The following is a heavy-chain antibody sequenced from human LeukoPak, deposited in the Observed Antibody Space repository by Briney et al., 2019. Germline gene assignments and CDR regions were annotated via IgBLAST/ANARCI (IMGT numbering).Heavy chain of an antibody. CDR3: AKGWIQLWWLDY. CDR2: MNPNSGNT. J-gene: IGHJ4*02. CDR1: GYTFTSYD. Sequence: ASVKVSCKASGYTFTSYDINWVRQATGQGLEWMGWMNPNSGNTGYAQKFQGRVTMTRNTSTSTVYMELSSLRSEDTAVYYCAKGWIQLWWLDYWGQGTLVTVSS. D-gene: IGHD5-18*01. V-gene: IGHV1-8*01.